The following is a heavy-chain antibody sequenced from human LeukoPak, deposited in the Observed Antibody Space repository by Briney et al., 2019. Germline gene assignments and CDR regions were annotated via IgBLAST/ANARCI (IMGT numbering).Heavy chain of an antibody. CDR3: ARHFDIVVVPAAMHGFDY. J-gene: IGHJ4*02. Sequence: GESLKISFKGSGXSFTSYWISWVRQMPGKGLEWMGRIDPSDSYTNYSPSFQGHVTISADKSISTAYLQWSSLKASDTAMYYCARHFDIVVVPAAMHGFDYWGQGTLVTVSS. CDR1: GXSFTSYW. V-gene: IGHV5-10-1*01. D-gene: IGHD2-2*01. CDR2: IDPSDSYT.